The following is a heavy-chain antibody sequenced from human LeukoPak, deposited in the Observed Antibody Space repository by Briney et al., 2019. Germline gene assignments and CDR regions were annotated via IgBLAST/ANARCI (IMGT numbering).Heavy chain of an antibody. V-gene: IGHV3-48*02. CDR1: GFTFSSYS. CDR2: IRSGIGRSI. CDR3: ARDDSWAFDI. J-gene: IGHJ3*02. D-gene: IGHD2-15*01. Sequence: GASLRLSCAASGFTFSSYSMNWVRQAPGKGLEWVSYIRSGIGRSIYSADSVKGRFSISRDNAQNSLYLQMNSLRDEDTAVYHCARDDSWAFDIWGQGAMVTVFS.